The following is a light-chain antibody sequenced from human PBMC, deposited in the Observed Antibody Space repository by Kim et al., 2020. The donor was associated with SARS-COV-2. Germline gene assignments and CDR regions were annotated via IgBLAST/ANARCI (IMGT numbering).Light chain of an antibody. Sequence: QSVLTQPASLSASPGQSITISCTGTSSDVGGYKYVSWYQQHPGKAPKLLIHDVTNRPSGISYRFSASKSGNTASLTISGLQPEDEADYYCASYTRSSTWVFGGRTQLTVL. V-gene: IGLV2-14*03. CDR3: ASYTRSSTWV. CDR2: DVT. CDR1: SSDVGGYKY. J-gene: IGLJ3*02.